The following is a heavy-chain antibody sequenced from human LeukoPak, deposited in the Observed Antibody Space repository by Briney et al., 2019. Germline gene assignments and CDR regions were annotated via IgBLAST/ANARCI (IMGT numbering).Heavy chain of an antibody. Sequence: VKGFCKASRDIFRRYGGTRGPQAPRPGAEWIGWVRPYNGDPEYAQKFQGRVTMSTDTSTDTSYMELRSLGSDDTAVYYCARPYSANWHPHPYRMDVWGQGTTVIVSS. V-gene: IGHV1-18*04. D-gene: IGHD1-1*01. CDR2: VRPYNGDP. CDR3: ARPYSANWHPHPYRMDV. CDR1: RDIFRRYG. J-gene: IGHJ6*02.